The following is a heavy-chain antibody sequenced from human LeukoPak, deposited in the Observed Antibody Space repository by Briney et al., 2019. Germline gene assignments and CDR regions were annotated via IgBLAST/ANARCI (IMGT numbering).Heavy chain of an antibody. J-gene: IGHJ4*02. CDR2: INPSGGST. Sequence: ASVKVSCKASGYTFTSYFMHWVRQAPGQGLEWMGVINPSGGSTTYAQKFQGRVTMTRGTSTSTVYMELSSLRSEDTAVYYCARGTFRGRNDCWGQGTLVTVSS. V-gene: IGHV1-46*01. CDR3: ARGTFRGRNDC. CDR1: GYTFTSYF. D-gene: IGHD3-16*01.